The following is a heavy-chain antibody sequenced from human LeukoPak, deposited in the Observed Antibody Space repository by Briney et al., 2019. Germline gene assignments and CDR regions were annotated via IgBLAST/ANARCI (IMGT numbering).Heavy chain of an antibody. D-gene: IGHD3-22*01. V-gene: IGHV3-7*03. CDR2: IKEDGSKI. Sequence: GGSLRLSCVVSGITFSNAWMNWVRQATGKGLEWLANIKEDGSKIYYLDSVKGRFTISRDNAKDSLYLQMDSLRAADTAVYYCARDPGRQYSSVADVWGQGTTVTVSS. J-gene: IGHJ6*02. CDR1: GITFSNAW. CDR3: ARDPGRQYSSVADV.